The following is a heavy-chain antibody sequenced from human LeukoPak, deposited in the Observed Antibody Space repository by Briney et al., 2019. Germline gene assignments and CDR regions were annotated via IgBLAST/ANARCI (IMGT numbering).Heavy chain of an antibody. CDR2: INPSGGST. V-gene: IGHV1-46*01. Sequence: ASVKVSCKPSGYTFTSYYMHWVRQAPGQGLEWMGIINPSGGSTSYAQKFQGRVTMTRDTSTSTVYMELSSLRSEDTAVYYCARGGAPSIAAAGKDFDYWGQGTLVTVS. CDR1: GYTFTSYY. CDR3: ARGGAPSIAAAGKDFDY. D-gene: IGHD6-13*01. J-gene: IGHJ4*02.